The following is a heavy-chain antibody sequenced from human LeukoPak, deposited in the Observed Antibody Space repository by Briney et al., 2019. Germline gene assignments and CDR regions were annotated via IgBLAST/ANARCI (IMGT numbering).Heavy chain of an antibody. CDR2: IVVGSGNT. V-gene: IGHV1-58*01. CDR1: GFTFTSSA. D-gene: IGHD3-10*01. Sequence: SVKVSCKASGFTFTSSAVQWVRQARGQRLEWIGWIVVGSGNTSYAQKFQERVTITRDMSTSTAYMELSSLRSEDTAVYYCAAPRGYYGSGSNYYYYMDVWGKGTTVTVSS. CDR3: AAPRGYYGSGSNYYYYMDV. J-gene: IGHJ6*03.